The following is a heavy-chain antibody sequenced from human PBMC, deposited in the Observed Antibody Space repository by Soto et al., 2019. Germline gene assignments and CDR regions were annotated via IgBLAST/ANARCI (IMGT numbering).Heavy chain of an antibody. V-gene: IGHV3-33*01. CDR1: GFTFSSYG. D-gene: IGHD6-6*01. J-gene: IGHJ4*02. Sequence: QVQLVESGGGVVQPGRSLRLSCAASGFTFSSYGMHWVRQAPGKGLEWVAVIWYDGSNKYYADSVKGRFTISRDNSKNKLYLQMNSLRAEDTAVYYCAREVYSSSGEFDYWGQGTLVTVSS. CDR3: AREVYSSSGEFDY. CDR2: IWYDGSNK.